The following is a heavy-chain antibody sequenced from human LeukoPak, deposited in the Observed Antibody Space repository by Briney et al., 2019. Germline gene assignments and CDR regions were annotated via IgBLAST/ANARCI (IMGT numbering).Heavy chain of an antibody. Sequence: SETLSLTCTVSGGSISSGDYYWSWIRQPPGKGLEGIVYIYYSGSTYYNPSLKSRVTISVDTSKNQFSLKLSSVTAADTAVYYCARVSLGSYYDSSGYFVDYWGQGTLVTVSS. CDR3: ARVSLGSYYDSSGYFVDY. V-gene: IGHV4-30-4*01. J-gene: IGHJ4*02. D-gene: IGHD3-22*01. CDR2: IYYSGST. CDR1: GGSISSGDYY.